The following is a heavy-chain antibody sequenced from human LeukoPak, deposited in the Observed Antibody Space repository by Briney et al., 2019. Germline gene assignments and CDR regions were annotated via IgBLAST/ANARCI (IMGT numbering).Heavy chain of an antibody. CDR2: INPNSGGT. Sequence: GASVTVSCKASGYTFIDHYIQWVRQAPGQGFDWLGWINPNSGGTDYARKFRGRVTMTRDMSLSTAYMELTRLTYDDTAVYYCARGALDPETVTNYFEYWAQGTLVTASS. CDR3: ARGALDPETVTNYFEY. CDR1: GYTFIDHY. D-gene: IGHD4-17*01. V-gene: IGHV1-2*02. J-gene: IGHJ4*02.